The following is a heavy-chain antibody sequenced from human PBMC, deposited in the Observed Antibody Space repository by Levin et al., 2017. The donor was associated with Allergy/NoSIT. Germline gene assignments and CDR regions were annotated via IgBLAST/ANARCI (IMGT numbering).Heavy chain of an antibody. J-gene: IGHJ4*02. CDR3: ARRGPDGSPNYYNFYFDY. Sequence: GGSLRLSCAASGFTFINYAIHWVRPAPGKGLEWVTGISYDGNYKYYADSVKGRFTFSRDNSKNTLFLQMDSLRAEDTAVYYCARRGPDGSPNYYNFYFDYWGQGTLVIVSS. D-gene: IGHD3-10*01. V-gene: IGHV3-30-3*01. CDR1: GFTFINYA. CDR2: ISYDGNYK.